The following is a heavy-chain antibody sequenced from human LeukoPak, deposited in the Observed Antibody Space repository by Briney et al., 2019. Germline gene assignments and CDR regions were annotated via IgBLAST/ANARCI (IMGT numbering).Heavy chain of an antibody. CDR1: GYTFTSYD. D-gene: IGHD4-11*01. CDR3: ARGLQIGFLEY. V-gene: IGHV1-8*02. CDR2: MNPNSGNT. Sequence: EASVKVSCKASGYTFTSYDINWVRQATGQGLEWMGWMNPNSGNTIYAQKLQGRVTLTTDTSTSTAYMEVRSLTSDDTAVYYCARGLQIGFLEYWGQGTLVTVSS. J-gene: IGHJ4*02.